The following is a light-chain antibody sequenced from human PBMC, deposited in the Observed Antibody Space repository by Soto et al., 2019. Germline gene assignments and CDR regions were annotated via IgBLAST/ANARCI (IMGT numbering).Light chain of an antibody. J-gene: IGLJ2*01. CDR1: SSDVGGYNS. Sequence: QCALTQPASVSGSPGQSITISCTGTSSDVGGYNSVSWYQQHPGKAPKLMIFDVSNRPSGVSNRFSGSKSGNTASLTISGLQAEDEADYYCSSYTSKTTLVFGGGTKLTVL. V-gene: IGLV2-14*03. CDR3: SSYTSKTTLV. CDR2: DVS.